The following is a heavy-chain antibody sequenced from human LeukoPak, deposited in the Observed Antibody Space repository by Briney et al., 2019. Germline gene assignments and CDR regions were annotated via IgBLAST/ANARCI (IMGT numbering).Heavy chain of an antibody. CDR1: GFTFSSYA. Sequence: GGSLRLSCAASGFTFSSYAMSWVRQAPGKGLEWVSAISGSGGSTYYADSVKGRFTISRDNSKNTLYLQMNSLRAEDTAVYYCAKSVVVTALLGNYFDYWGQGTLVTVSS. CDR3: AKSVVVTALLGNYFDY. V-gene: IGHV3-23*01. D-gene: IGHD2-21*02. J-gene: IGHJ4*02. CDR2: ISGSGGST.